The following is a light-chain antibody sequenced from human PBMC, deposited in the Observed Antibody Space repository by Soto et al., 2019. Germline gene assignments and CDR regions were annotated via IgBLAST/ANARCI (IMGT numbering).Light chain of an antibody. J-gene: IGLJ1*01. CDR2: ELS. CDR3: SSYAGSNNNV. CDR1: RSDVGGYNY. V-gene: IGLV2-8*01. Sequence: QSALTQPPSGSGAPGQSVTISCTGSRSDVGGYNYVSWYQQHPGKAPKHMIYELSKRPSGVPDRFSGSKSGNTASLTVSGIKAEDDTDYYCSSYAGSNNNVVGTANELTVL.